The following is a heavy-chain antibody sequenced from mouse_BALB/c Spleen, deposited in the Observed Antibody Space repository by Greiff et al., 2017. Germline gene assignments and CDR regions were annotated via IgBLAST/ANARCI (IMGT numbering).Heavy chain of an antibody. CDR3: ARLNFYGSSYDDY. D-gene: IGHD1-1*01. J-gene: IGHJ2*01. Sequence: QVHVKQSGPQLVRPGASVKISCKASGYSFTSYWMHWVKQRPGQGLEWIGMIDPSDSETRLNQKFKDKATLTVDKSSSTAYMQLSSPTSEDSAVYYCARLNFYGSSYDDYWGQGTTLTVSS. CDR1: GYSFTSYW. CDR2: IDPSDSET. V-gene: IGHV1S127*01.